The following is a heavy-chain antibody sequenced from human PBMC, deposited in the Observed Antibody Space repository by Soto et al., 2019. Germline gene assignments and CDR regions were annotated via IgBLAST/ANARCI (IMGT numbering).Heavy chain of an antibody. CDR3: ASLVYSGYYYYMDV. D-gene: IGHD1-26*01. CDR1: GGSISSYY. V-gene: IGHV4-59*01. J-gene: IGHJ6*03. Sequence: SETLSLTCTVSGGSISSYYWSWIRQPPGKGLEWIGYIYYSGSTNYNPSLKSRVTISVDTSKNQFSLKLSSVTAADTAVYYCASLVYSGYYYYMDVWGKGTTVTVSS. CDR2: IYYSGST.